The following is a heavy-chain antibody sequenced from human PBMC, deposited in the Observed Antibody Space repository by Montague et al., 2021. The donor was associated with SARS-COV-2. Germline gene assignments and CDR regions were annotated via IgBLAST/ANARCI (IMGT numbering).Heavy chain of an antibody. D-gene: IGHD3-22*01. J-gene: IGHJ4*02. Sequence: SETLSLTCAVYGGSFSDNYWSWIRKSPGKGLEWIGEINHRGTSNYNPSLKSRVSISVDTSKNQFSLYLGSVTAADTAVYYCARGRQHFNMIVVVMTGGEYYFDYWGQGTLVTVSS. V-gene: IGHV4-34*01. CDR3: ARGRQHFNMIVVVMTGGEYYFDY. CDR2: INHRGTS. CDR1: GGSFSDNY.